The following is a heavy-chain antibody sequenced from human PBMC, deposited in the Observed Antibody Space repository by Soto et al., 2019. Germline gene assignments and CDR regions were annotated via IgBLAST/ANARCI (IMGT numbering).Heavy chain of an antibody. D-gene: IGHD3-3*01. J-gene: IGHJ5*02. Sequence: LSLTCTVSGGSISSGGYYWSWIRQHPGKGLEWIGYIYYSGSTYYNPSLKSRVTVSVDTSKNQFSLKLSSVTAADTAVYYCARGVTIFGVAHMRGDWFDPWGQGTLVTVSS. V-gene: IGHV4-31*03. CDR1: GGSISSGGYY. CDR3: ARGVTIFGVAHMRGDWFDP. CDR2: IYYSGST.